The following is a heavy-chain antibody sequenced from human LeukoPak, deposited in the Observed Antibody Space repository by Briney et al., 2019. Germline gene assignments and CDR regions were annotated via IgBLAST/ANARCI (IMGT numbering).Heavy chain of an antibody. CDR3: ARSEGSGSYFDY. CDR1: GGSISSYY. D-gene: IGHD3-10*01. J-gene: IGHJ4*02. Sequence: SETLSLTCTVSGGSISSYYWSWIRQPPGKGLEWIGYISYSGSTKYNPSLKSRVTLSVDTSKNQFSLKLSSVTAADTAVYYCARSEGSGSYFDYWGQGTLVTVSS. CDR2: ISYSGST. V-gene: IGHV4-59*13.